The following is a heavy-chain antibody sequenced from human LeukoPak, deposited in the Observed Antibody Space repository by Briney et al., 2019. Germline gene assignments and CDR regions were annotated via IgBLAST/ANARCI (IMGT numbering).Heavy chain of an antibody. D-gene: IGHD6-13*01. CDR2: MNPNSGNT. CDR1: GYTFTSYD. J-gene: IGHJ4*02. CDR3: ASLGIATRRQFDC. Sequence: ASVKVSCKASGYTFTSYDINWVRQATGQGLEWMGWMNPNSGNTGYAQKFQGRVTITRNTSISTAYMELSSLRSEDTAVYYCASLGIATRRQFDCWGQGTLVTVSS. V-gene: IGHV1-8*03.